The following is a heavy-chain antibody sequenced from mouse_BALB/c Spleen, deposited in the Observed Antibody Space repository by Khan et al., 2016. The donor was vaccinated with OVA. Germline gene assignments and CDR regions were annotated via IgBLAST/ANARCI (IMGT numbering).Heavy chain of an antibody. V-gene: IGHV9-3-1*01. J-gene: IGHJ1*01. CDR3: ASGGYWYFAV. CDR2: INTYTGEP. Sequence: QIQLVQSGPELKKPGETVKISCKASGYTLTNYGMNWVKQAPGKGLKWMGWINTYTGEPTYVDDFKGRFAFSLETSASTAYLQINNLKNEDAATYFCASGGYWYFAVWGAGTTVTVSS. CDR1: GYTLTNYG. D-gene: IGHD1-1*02.